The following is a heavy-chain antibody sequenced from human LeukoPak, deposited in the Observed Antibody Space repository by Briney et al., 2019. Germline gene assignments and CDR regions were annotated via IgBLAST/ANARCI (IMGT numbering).Heavy chain of an antibody. CDR2: IIPIFGTA. CDR3: ASIMGYGGNGGARY. V-gene: IGHV1-69*05. CDR1: GGTFSSYA. Sequence: SVKVSCKASGGTFSSYAISWVRQAPGQGLEWMGGIIPIFGTANYAQKFQGRVTITTDESTSTAYMELSSLRSVDTAVYYCASIMGYGGNGGARYWGQGTLVTVSS. J-gene: IGHJ4*02. D-gene: IGHD4-23*01.